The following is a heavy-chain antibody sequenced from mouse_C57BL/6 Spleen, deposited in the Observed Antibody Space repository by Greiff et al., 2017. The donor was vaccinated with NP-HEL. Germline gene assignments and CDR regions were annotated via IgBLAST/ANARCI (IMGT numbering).Heavy chain of an antibody. CDR2: INPGSGGT. V-gene: IGHV1-54*01. J-gene: IGHJ2*01. CDR3: ARWVPTVVAIDY. CDR1: GYAFTNYL. D-gene: IGHD1-1*01. Sequence: VQLVESGAELVRPGTSVKVSCKASGYAFTNYLIEWVKQRPGQGLEWIGVINPGSGGTNYNEKFKGKATLTADKAYSTAYMQLCSLTSEDSAVYFCARWVPTVVAIDYWGQGTTLTVSS.